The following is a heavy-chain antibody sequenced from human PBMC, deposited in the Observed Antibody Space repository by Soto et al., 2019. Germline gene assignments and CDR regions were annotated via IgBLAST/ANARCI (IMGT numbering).Heavy chain of an antibody. CDR3: ARDNGYSYGYTLDH. CDR1: GASITQYY. V-gene: IGHV4-59*01. Sequence: SETLSLTCTVSGASITQYYWNWIRQSPGKGLEWIVSVSSTGSTVFNPSLTSRVTVSLDTSKNQFSLKLSSVTAADTAVYYCARDNGYSYGYTLDHWGQGTLVTVSS. CDR2: VSSTGST. J-gene: IGHJ4*02. D-gene: IGHD5-18*01.